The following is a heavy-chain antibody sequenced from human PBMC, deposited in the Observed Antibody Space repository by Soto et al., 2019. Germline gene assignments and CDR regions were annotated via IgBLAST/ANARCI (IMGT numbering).Heavy chain of an antibody. CDR3: ARGQSSDWEHTVN. CDR2: IYAGGFT. Sequence: EVQLVESGGGLIQPGRSLRLSCAASGFTVSSSYMSWVRQAPGKGLEWVSVIYAGGFTYSADSVRGRFISSRDNSNNTLYLQINSLRVDDTAVYFCARGQSSDWEHTVNWGQGTVVIVSS. D-gene: IGHD1-26*01. V-gene: IGHV3-53*01. J-gene: IGHJ4*02. CDR1: GFTVSSSY.